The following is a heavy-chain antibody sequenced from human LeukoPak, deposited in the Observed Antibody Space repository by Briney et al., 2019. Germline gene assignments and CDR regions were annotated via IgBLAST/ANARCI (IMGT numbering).Heavy chain of an antibody. V-gene: IGHV4-39*01. J-gene: IGHJ4*02. CDR2: LYYSGST. CDR1: GGSINNSGHY. CDR3: ARHDLEWLLIGGFDF. Sequence: KPSETLSLTCTVSGGSINNSGHYWGWLRQPRGKGLEWIGSLYYSGSTYYDSSLKSRVTISPHTSTNHFSLKLRSVTAADTAVYYCARHDLEWLLIGGFDFWGQGSLVTVSS. D-gene: IGHD3-3*01.